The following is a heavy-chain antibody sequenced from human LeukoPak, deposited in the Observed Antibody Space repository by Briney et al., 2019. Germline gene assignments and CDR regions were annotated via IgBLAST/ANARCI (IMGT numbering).Heavy chain of an antibody. D-gene: IGHD3-3*01. Sequence: PSETLSLTCTVSGGSISSGGYYWSWIRQHPGKGLEWIGYIYYSGSTYYNPSLKSRVTISVDTSKNQFSLKLSSVTAVDTAVYYCARDQVTIFGVVTHNAFDIWGQGTMVTVSS. V-gene: IGHV4-31*03. CDR1: GGSISSGGYY. CDR2: IYYSGST. CDR3: ARDQVTIFGVVTHNAFDI. J-gene: IGHJ3*02.